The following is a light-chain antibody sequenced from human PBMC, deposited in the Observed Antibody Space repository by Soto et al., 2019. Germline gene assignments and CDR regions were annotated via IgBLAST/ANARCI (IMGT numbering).Light chain of an antibody. CDR1: GSDVGRYNL. CDR3: CSDAGGNNWV. J-gene: IGLJ3*02. V-gene: IGLV2-23*01. CDR2: DDT. Sequence: QSALTQPASVSGSPGQSITISCTGTGSDVGRYNLVSWYQHHPGTAPKLVIYDDTQRPGGTSSRFSGYTSAKTSSLTVAGHHAEDEADYYGCSDAGGNNWVFGGGTKLTVL.